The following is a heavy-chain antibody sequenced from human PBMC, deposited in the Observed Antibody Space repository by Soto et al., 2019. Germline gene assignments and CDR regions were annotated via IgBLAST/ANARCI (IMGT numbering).Heavy chain of an antibody. D-gene: IGHD5-12*01. CDR2: IFHTGRA. CDR1: GGSLTTNY. V-gene: IGHV4-59*12. J-gene: IGHJ4*02. Sequence: QVQLQESGPGLVKPSETLSLTCFFSGGSLTTNYWGWIRQPPGKGLEWIGYIFHTGRANFNPSLMGRASMSIDTSKSQFSLNLTSVTAADTAVYYCASMTYGYHFDYWGQGSRVIVSS. CDR3: ASMTYGYHFDY.